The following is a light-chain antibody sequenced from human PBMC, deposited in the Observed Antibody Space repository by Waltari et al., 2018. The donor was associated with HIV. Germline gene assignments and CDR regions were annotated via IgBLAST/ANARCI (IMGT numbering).Light chain of an antibody. CDR2: VAS. J-gene: IGKJ2*01. Sequence: ERVMTQSPATLSVSPGGRATLSCRASQSVSSNLAWYQQKPGQAPRLLIYVASTRTTGIAHRFSGSGSETEFTLTINSLQSEDFAVYYCQQYKNWPPTFGQGTKLEIK. CDR1: QSVSSN. CDR3: QQYKNWPPT. V-gene: IGKV3-15*01.